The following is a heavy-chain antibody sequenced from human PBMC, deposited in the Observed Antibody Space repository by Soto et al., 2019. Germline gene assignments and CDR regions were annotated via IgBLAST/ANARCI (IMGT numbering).Heavy chain of an antibody. Sequence: GASVKISCKASGYTFTSYGISWVRQAPGQGLEWMGWISAYNGNTNYAQKLQGRVTMTTDTSTSTAYMELRSLRSDDTAVYYCARQAADYYDSSGYYPLDYWGQGTLVTVSS. J-gene: IGHJ4*02. CDR1: GYTFTSYG. D-gene: IGHD3-22*01. V-gene: IGHV1-18*01. CDR3: ARQAADYYDSSGYYPLDY. CDR2: ISAYNGNT.